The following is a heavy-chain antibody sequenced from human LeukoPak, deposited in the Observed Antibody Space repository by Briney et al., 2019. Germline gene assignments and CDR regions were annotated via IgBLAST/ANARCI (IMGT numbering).Heavy chain of an antibody. Sequence: GGSLSLSCAASGFTLSSYGMNWVRQPPGKGLEYVSAISSNGGSTYYGNSVRGRFIITRDNSKNTLYLQMGSLRPEDRAVYYCARSRDITPYWFFDLWGRGTLVTVSS. V-gene: IGHV3-64*01. CDR3: ARSRDITPYWFFDL. CDR1: GFTLSSYG. CDR2: ISSNGGST. D-gene: IGHD1-20*01. J-gene: IGHJ2*01.